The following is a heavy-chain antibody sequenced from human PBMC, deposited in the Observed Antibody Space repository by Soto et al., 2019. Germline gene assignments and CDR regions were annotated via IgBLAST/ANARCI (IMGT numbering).Heavy chain of an antibody. Sequence: GGSLRLSCAASGFTFSSYAMSWVRQAPGKGLEWVSAIRGSGGSTYYADSVKGRFTISRDNAKNTLYLQMNSLRAEGTAGHYCAKERNTDRGITIFGVVIISLSSYGMDVWGEGTTVTVSS. J-gene: IGHJ6*04. CDR3: AKERNTDRGITIFGVVIISLSSYGMDV. CDR1: GFTFSSYA. V-gene: IGHV3-23*01. CDR2: IRGSGGST. D-gene: IGHD3-3*01.